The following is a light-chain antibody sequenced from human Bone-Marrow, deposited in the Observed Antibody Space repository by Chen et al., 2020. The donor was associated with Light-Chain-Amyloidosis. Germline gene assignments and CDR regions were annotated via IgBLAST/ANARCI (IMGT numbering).Light chain of an antibody. Sequence: SYVLTHPSPVSVAPGQTATIACAGNNIGSTSVHRYQQTPGQAPLLVVYDDSDRPSGIPERLSGSNSGNTATLTISRVEAGDEADYYCQVWDRSSDRPVFGGGTKLTVL. V-gene: IGLV3-21*02. J-gene: IGLJ3*02. CDR3: QVWDRSSDRPV. CDR2: DDS. CDR1: NIGSTS.